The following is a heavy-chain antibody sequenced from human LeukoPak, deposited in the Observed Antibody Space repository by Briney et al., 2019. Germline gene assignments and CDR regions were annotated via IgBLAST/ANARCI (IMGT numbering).Heavy chain of an antibody. D-gene: IGHD5-18*01. V-gene: IGHV3-7*01. J-gene: IGHJ4*02. CDR1: GFTFSSYW. Sequence: PGGSLRLSCVASGFTFSSYWMSWVRRAPGKGLEWVANIKQDGSERNHVDSVKGPFTTSRDNAKNSLYLQMNSLGAEDTAVYYCARDAVDTAMVGYSDYWGQGTLVTVSS. CDR3: ARDAVDTAMVGYSDY. CDR2: IKQDGSER.